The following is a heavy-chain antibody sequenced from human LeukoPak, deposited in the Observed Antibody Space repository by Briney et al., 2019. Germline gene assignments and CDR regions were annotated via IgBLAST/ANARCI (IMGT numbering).Heavy chain of an antibody. D-gene: IGHD5-12*01. CDR1: GVTFSGYS. CDR2: ISGSGGST. J-gene: IGHJ4*02. V-gene: IGHV3-23*01. CDR3: AKGGLLVASFDY. Sequence: GGSLRLSCSTSGVTFSGYSMSWVRQAPGKGLEWVSAISGSGGSTYYADSVKGRFTVSRDNSKNTLYLQMNSLRAEDTAVYYCAKGGLLVASFDYWGQGTLVTVSS.